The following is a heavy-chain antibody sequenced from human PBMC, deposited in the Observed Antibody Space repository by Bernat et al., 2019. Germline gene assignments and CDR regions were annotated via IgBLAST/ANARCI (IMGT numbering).Heavy chain of an antibody. CDR3: ARVSHDYGDDDYYYGMDV. J-gene: IGHJ6*02. Sequence: QVQLVESGGGVVQPGRSLRLSCAASGFTFSSYGMHWVRQAPGKGLEWVAVIWYDGSNKYYADSVKGRFTISRDNSKNTLYLQMNSLRAEDTAVYYGARVSHDYGDDDYYYGMDVWGQGTTVTVSS. D-gene: IGHD4-17*01. CDR1: GFTFSSYG. V-gene: IGHV3-33*01. CDR2: IWYDGSNK.